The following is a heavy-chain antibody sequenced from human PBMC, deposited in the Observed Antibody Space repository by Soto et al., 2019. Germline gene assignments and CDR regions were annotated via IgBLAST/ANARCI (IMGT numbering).Heavy chain of an antibody. D-gene: IGHD5-12*01. CDR3: ARDWATHSGYGLNFDY. J-gene: IGHJ4*02. CDR1: GYTFTSYG. CDR2: ISAYNGNT. V-gene: IGHV1-18*04. Sequence: GASVKVSCKASGYTFTSYGVSWVRQAPGQGLEWMGWISAYNGNTNYAQKLQGRVTMTTDTSTSTAYMELRSLSSDDTAVYYCARDWATHSGYGLNFDYWGQGTLVTVSS.